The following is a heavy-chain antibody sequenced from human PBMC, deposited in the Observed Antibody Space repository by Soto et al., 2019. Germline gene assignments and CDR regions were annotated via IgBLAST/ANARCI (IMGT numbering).Heavy chain of an antibody. V-gene: IGHV1-69*13. D-gene: IGHD3-22*01. J-gene: IGHJ6*02. Sequence: SVKVSCKASGGTFSSYAISWVRQAPGQGLEWMGGIIPIFGTANYAQKFQGRVTITADESTSTAYMELSSLRSEDTAVYYCARAEYYYDSSGYPSGMDVWGQGTTVTVSS. CDR3: ARAEYYYDSSGYPSGMDV. CDR2: IIPIFGTA. CDR1: GGTFSSYA.